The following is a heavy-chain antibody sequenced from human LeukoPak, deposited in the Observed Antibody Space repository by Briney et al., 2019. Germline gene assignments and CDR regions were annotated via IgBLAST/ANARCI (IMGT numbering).Heavy chain of an antibody. Sequence: GGSLRLSCAASGFTFSSYWMHWVRHAPGKGLGWVSRINSDGSSTSYADSVKGRFTISRDNAKNRLYLQMNSLRAEDTAVYYCARVILGTAGMDVWGRGTTVTVSS. CDR1: GFTFSSYW. J-gene: IGHJ6*02. V-gene: IGHV3-74*01. D-gene: IGHD1-1*01. CDR3: ARVILGTAGMDV. CDR2: INSDGSST.